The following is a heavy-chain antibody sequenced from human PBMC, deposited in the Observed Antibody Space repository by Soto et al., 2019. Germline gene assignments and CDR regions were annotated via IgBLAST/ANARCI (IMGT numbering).Heavy chain of an antibody. CDR1: GYTFTSYY. CDR3: ARDPPINTAMVPNGGNSGDY. V-gene: IGHV1-46*01. CDR2: INPSGGST. Sequence: ASVKVSCKASGYTFTSYYMHWVRQAPGQGLEWMGIINPSGGSTSYAQKFQGRVTMTRDTSTSTVYMELSSLRSEDTAVYYCARDPPINTAMVPNGGNSGDYWGQGTLVTVSS. D-gene: IGHD5-18*01. J-gene: IGHJ4*02.